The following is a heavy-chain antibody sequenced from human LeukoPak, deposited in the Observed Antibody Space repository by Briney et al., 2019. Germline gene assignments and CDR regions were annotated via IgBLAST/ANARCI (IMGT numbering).Heavy chain of an antibody. J-gene: IGHJ4*02. CDR2: ISAYNGNT. V-gene: IGHV1-18*01. CDR3: ARDKGRFDY. Sequence: ASVKVSCKASGYSFTSYGISWVRQAPGQGLEWMGWISAYNGNTNYAQKFQGRVTMTRNTSISTAYMELSSLRSEDTAVYYCARDKGRFDYWGQGTLVTVSS. D-gene: IGHD1-26*01. CDR1: GYSFTSYG.